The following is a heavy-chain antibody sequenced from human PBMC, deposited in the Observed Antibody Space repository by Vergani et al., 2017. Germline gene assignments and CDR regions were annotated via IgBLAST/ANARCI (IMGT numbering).Heavy chain of an antibody. CDR1: GFTFSNYG. Sequence: QVQLVESGGGVVQPGRSLRLSCAASGFTFSNYGIHWVRQAPGKGLEWVAVIFYDGSNKYYADSVKGRFTISRDNSKNTLYLQMNSLRVEDTAVYYCAGDFYYDSSDQSRYFHHWGQGTLVTVSS. CDR3: AGDFYYDSSDQSRYFHH. J-gene: IGHJ1*01. CDR2: IFYDGSNK. D-gene: IGHD3-22*01. V-gene: IGHV3-33*01.